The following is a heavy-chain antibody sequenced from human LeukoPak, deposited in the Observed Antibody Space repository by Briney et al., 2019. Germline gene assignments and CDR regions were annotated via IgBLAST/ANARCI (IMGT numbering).Heavy chain of an antibody. J-gene: IGHJ1*01. CDR1: GGSFSGYY. CDR2: INHSGST. V-gene: IGHV4-34*01. CDR3: AIGFRGYFQH. Sequence: SETLSLTCAVYGGSFSGYYWSWIRQPPGKGLEWIGEINHSGSTNYNPSLKSRVTISVDTSKNQFSLKLSSVTAADTAVYYCAIGFRGYFQHWGQGTLVTVSS. D-gene: IGHD3-16*01.